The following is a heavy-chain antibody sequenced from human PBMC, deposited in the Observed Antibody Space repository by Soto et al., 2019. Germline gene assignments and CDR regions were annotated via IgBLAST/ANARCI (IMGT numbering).Heavy chain of an antibody. Sequence: QVQLVQSGAEVKKPRSSVKVSCKASGGTFSSYAISWVRQAPGQGLEWMGGIIPIFGTANYAQKFQGRVTITADESTSTAYMELSSLRSEDTAVYYCARPHCSGGSCYSDYYYYGMDVWGQGTTVTVSS. J-gene: IGHJ6*02. CDR1: GGTFSSYA. V-gene: IGHV1-69*01. CDR2: IIPIFGTA. D-gene: IGHD2-15*01. CDR3: ARPHCSGGSCYSDYYYYGMDV.